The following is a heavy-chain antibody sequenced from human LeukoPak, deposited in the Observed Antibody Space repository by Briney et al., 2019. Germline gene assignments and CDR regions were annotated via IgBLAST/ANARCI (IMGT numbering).Heavy chain of an antibody. CDR1: GFTFSSYW. V-gene: IGHV3-74*01. Sequence: PGGSLRLSCAASGFTFSSYWMHWVRQAPGKGLVWVSRINSDGSSTSYADSVKGRFTISRDNAKNTLYLQMNSLRAEDTAVYYCGKVGYNSTKEKSYRGKGTLVTVFS. J-gene: IGHJ4*02. D-gene: IGHD1-20*01. CDR2: INSDGSST. CDR3: GKVGYNSTKEKSY.